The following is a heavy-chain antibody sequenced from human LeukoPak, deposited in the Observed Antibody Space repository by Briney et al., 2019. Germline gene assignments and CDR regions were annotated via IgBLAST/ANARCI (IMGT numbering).Heavy chain of an antibody. CDR2: IDPSDSYT. CDR3: ATGASKVTTDFANY. J-gene: IGHJ4*02. V-gene: IGHV5-10-1*01. Sequence: GEPLKISCKGSGYRFTNYWISWVRKMPGKGLEWIGRIDPSDSYTKYSPSFEGHVTISVDKSISTAFLQWNSLKASDSAMYYCATGASKVTTDFANYWGEGTQVAVSS. D-gene: IGHD4-17*01. CDR1: GYRFTNYW.